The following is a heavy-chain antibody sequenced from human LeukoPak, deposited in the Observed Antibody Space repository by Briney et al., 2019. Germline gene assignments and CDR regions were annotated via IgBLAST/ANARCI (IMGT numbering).Heavy chain of an antibody. CDR3: ARVRPYYYDSSGYRHDAFDI. CDR1: GGSISSYY. Sequence: SETPSLTCTVSGGSISSYYWSWIRQPPGKGLEWIGYIYYSGSTNYNPSLKSRVTISVDTSKNQFSLKLSSVTAADTAVYYCARVRPYYYDSSGYRHDAFDIWGQGTMVTVSS. D-gene: IGHD3-22*01. J-gene: IGHJ3*02. V-gene: IGHV4-59*01. CDR2: IYYSGST.